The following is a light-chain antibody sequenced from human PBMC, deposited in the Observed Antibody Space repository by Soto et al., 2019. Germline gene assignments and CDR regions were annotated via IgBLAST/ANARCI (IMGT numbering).Light chain of an antibody. J-gene: IGLJ3*02. CDR1: SSDVGGYND. CDR3: CSYEGRWV. Sequence: QSALTQPRSVSGSPGQSVTISCTGTSSDVGGYNDVSWYQQHPGKAPKLMIYDVSKRPSGVPDRFSGSKSGNTASLTISGIQAEDEAAYYCCSYEGRWVLCGGTKLTVL. CDR2: DVS. V-gene: IGLV2-11*01.